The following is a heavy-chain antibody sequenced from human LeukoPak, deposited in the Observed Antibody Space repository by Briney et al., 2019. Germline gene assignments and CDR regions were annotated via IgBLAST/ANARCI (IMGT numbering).Heavy chain of an antibody. CDR2: IKSKTDGGTT. CDR3: AKEDKYGTYRYNLFDY. J-gene: IGHJ4*02. D-gene: IGHD3-16*02. V-gene: IGHV3-15*01. CDR1: GFTFSNAW. Sequence: GGSLRLSCAASGFTFSNAWMSWVRQAPGKGLEWVGRIKSKTDGGTTDYAAPVKGRFTISRDDSKNTLYLQMNSLKTEDTAVYYCAKEDKYGTYRYNLFDYWGQGTLVTVSS.